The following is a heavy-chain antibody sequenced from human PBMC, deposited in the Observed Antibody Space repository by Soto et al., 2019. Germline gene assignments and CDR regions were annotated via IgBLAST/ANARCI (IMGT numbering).Heavy chain of an antibody. CDR2: IDPSDSYT. D-gene: IGHD6-19*01. CDR3: ARVPVGWYGDFDY. V-gene: IGHV5-10-1*01. CDR1: GYSFTSYW. Sequence: GESLKISCKGSGYSFTSYWTSWVRQMPGKGLEWMGRIDPSDSYTNYSPSFQGHVTISADKSISTAYLQWSSLKASDTAMYYCARVPVGWYGDFDYWGQGTLVTVSS. J-gene: IGHJ4*02.